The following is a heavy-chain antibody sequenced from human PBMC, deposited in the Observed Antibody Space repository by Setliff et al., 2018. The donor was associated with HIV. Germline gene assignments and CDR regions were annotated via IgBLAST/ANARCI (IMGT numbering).Heavy chain of an antibody. CDR3: VKERTGYYGDY. CDR1: GFTFSSYA. D-gene: IGHD3-9*01. V-gene: IGHV3-23*01. Sequence: PGGSLRLSCAASGFTFSSYALTWVRQAPGKGLEWVSGISGNGDTTWDAESVKGRFTISRDDSENMLYLQMNSLRAEDTSVYYCVKERTGYYGDYWGQGTLVTVSS. CDR2: ISGNGDTT. J-gene: IGHJ4*02.